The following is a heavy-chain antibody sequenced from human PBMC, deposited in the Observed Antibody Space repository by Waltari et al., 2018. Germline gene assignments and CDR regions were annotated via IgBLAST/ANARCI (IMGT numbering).Heavy chain of an antibody. CDR3: AREGTRGYSYGSDTDGGMDV. J-gene: IGHJ6*02. D-gene: IGHD5-18*01. Sequence: QVQLQQSGPGLVKPSQTLSLTCAISGDSVSSNSAAWNWIRQSPSRGLEWLGRTYYMSKLYNEYAVSVKSRITINPDTSKNQFSLQLNSVTPEDTAVYYCAREGTRGYSYGSDTDGGMDVWGQGTTVTVSS. V-gene: IGHV6-1*01. CDR2: TYYMSKLYN. CDR1: GDSVSSNSAA.